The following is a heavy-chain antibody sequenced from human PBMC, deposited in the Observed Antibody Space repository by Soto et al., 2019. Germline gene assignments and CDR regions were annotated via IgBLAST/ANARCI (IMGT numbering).Heavy chain of an antibody. CDR1: GYTFTGYY. CDR2: INPNSGGT. Sequence: ASVKVSCKASGYTFTGYYMHWVRQAPGQGLEWMGWINPNSGGTNYAQKFQGWVTMTRDTSISTAYMELSRLRSDDTAVYYCARAPASIAGRYGMDVWGQGTTVTSP. J-gene: IGHJ6*02. D-gene: IGHD6-6*01. V-gene: IGHV1-2*04. CDR3: ARAPASIAGRYGMDV.